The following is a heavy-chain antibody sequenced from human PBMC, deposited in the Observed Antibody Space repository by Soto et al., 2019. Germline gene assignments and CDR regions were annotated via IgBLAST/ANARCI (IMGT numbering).Heavy chain of an antibody. Sequence: SETLSLTCSVPDGSITGTIDYWGGIRQSPGKGLEWIGNIYYDGSTFYNPSLKSRVTISVDTSKRQFSLRVSSVTAADTAVYYCARRGSASWRNWFGSWGHGTLVTVSS. CDR1: DGSITGTIDY. D-gene: IGHD2-2*01. V-gene: IGHV4-39*01. CDR2: IYYDGST. J-gene: IGHJ5*01. CDR3: ARRGSASWRNWFGS.